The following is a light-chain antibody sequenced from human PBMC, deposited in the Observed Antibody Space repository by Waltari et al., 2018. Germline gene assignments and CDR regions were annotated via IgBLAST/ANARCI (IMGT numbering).Light chain of an antibody. V-gene: IGKV1-33*01. CDR2: HAS. Sequence: DIQMAQSPSSLSASVVARFTITCQARQDITNHLNWYQHKSGKATKRLIFHASNLEKGFPSRFAGSGSGTNFSFTISSLQPEDVATYYCQQDANVPPCTFGQGTRLEI. J-gene: IGKJ2*02. CDR1: QDITNH. CDR3: QQDANVPPCT.